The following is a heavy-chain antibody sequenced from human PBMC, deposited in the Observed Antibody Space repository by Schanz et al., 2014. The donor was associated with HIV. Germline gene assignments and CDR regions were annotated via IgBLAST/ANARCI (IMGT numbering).Heavy chain of an antibody. J-gene: IGHJ4*02. CDR3: ARGRYSGSYYNY. CDR2: MNPNSGNT. D-gene: IGHD1-26*01. Sequence: QVQLVQSGAAVKKPGASVKVSCKTSGYTFTNYDINWVRKASGQGFEWMGWMNPNSGNTGYAQKFQGRVTMTGNTSISTAYMELSSLRSEDTAVYYCARGRYSGSYYNYWGQGTLVTVSS. CDR1: GYTFTNYD. V-gene: IGHV1-8*01.